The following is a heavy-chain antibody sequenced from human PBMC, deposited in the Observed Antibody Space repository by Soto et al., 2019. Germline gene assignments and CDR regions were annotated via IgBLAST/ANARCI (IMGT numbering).Heavy chain of an antibody. CDR3: ARDTIEYSSSPGIAELSY. J-gene: IGHJ4*02. CDR1: GGSFSGYY. Sequence: SETLSLTCAVYGGSFSGYYWSWIRQPPGKGLGWIGEINHSGSTNYNPSLKSRVTISVDTSKNQFSLKLSSVTAADTAVYYCARDTIEYSSSPGIAELSYWGQGTLVTVSS. D-gene: IGHD6-6*01. V-gene: IGHV4-34*01. CDR2: INHSGST.